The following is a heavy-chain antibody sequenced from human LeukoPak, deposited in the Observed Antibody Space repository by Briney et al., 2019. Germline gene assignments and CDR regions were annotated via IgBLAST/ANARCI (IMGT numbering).Heavy chain of an antibody. Sequence: QPGGSLRLSCAASGFTFSSYAMHWVRQAPGKGLEWVAVISYDGSNKYYADSVKGRFTISRDNSKNTLYLQMNSLRAEDTAVYYCAASPYTNACSSTSCYLPSNYWGQGTLVTVSS. J-gene: IGHJ4*02. CDR2: ISYDGSNK. CDR1: GFTFSSYA. CDR3: AASPYTNACSSTSCYLPSNY. D-gene: IGHD2-2*01. V-gene: IGHV3-30*04.